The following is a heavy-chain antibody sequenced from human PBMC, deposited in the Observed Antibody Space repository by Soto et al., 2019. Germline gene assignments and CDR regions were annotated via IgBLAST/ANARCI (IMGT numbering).Heavy chain of an antibody. J-gene: IGHJ4*02. Sequence: QVQLVASGGGVVQPGRSLRLSCAASGFTFSSYGMHWVRQAPGKGLEWVAVIWYDGSNKYYADSVKGRFTISRDNSKNTLYLQMNSLRAEDTAVYYCARDEWETHLDYWGQGTLVTVSS. CDR1: GFTFSSYG. V-gene: IGHV3-33*01. CDR2: IWYDGSNK. D-gene: IGHD1-26*01. CDR3: ARDEWETHLDY.